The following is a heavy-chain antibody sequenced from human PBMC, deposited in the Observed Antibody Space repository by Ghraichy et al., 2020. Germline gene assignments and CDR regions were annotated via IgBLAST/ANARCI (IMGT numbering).Heavy chain of an antibody. J-gene: IGHJ6*03. CDR1: GFTFSSYA. V-gene: IGHV3-23*01. D-gene: IGHD6-13*01. CDR2: ISGSGGST. Sequence: GESLNISCAASGFTFSSYAMSWVRQAPGKGLEWVSAISGSGGSTYYADSVKGRFTISRDNSKNTLYLQMNSLRAEDTAVYYCAKDATTIAAAAKHYYYYYMDVWGKGTTVTVSS. CDR3: AKDATTIAAAAKHYYYYYMDV.